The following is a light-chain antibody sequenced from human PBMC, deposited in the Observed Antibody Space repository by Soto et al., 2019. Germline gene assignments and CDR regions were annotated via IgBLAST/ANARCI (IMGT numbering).Light chain of an antibody. J-gene: IGLJ2*01. CDR1: SGDVGSYNY. CDR3: SSYTSSSTVV. Sequence: QSALTQPASVSGSPGQSITISCTGTSGDVGSYNYVSWYQQHPGKAPKLMIYDVSNRPSGISDRFSGSKSGTTASLTISGLQAEDEADYYCSSYTSSSTVVFGGGTKVTVL. V-gene: IGLV2-14*01. CDR2: DVS.